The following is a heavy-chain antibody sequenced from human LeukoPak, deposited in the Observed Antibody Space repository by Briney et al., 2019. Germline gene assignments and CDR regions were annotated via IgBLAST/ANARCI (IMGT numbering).Heavy chain of an antibody. CDR2: IKQDGSEK. J-gene: IGHJ3*02. CDR3: ARAGGYSADAFDI. V-gene: IGHV3-7*01. CDR1: GLTFSSYW. D-gene: IGHD6-13*01. Sequence: GGSLRLSCAASGLTFSSYWMSWARQAPGKGLEWVANIKQDGSEKYYVDSVKGRFTISRDNAKNSLYLQMNSLRAEDTAVYYCARAGGYSADAFDIWGQGTMVTVSS.